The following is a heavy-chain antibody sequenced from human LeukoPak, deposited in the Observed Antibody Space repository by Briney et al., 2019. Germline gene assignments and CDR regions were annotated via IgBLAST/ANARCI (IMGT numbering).Heavy chain of an antibody. CDR1: GFTFSSYG. J-gene: IGHJ5*02. CDR3: AKDGPSYSSGWYGGLGWFDP. D-gene: IGHD6-19*01. Sequence: GRSLRLSCAASGFTFSSYGMHWVRQAPGKGLEWVAVISYDGSNKYYADSVKGRFTISRDNSKNTLYLQMNSLRAEDTAVYCCAKDGPSYSSGWYGGLGWFDPWGQGTLVTVSS. V-gene: IGHV3-30*18. CDR2: ISYDGSNK.